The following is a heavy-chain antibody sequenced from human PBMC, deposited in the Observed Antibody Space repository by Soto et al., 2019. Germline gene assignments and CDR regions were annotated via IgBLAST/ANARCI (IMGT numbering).Heavy chain of an antibody. V-gene: IGHV3-23*01. CDR3: AKSRGTAVAPDY. D-gene: IGHD3-10*01. CDR1: GLTFSRYA. Sequence: EVQLLESGGGLVQPGGSLRLSCAASGLTFSRYAMSWVSQAPGKGLEWASAISGSGGSTYYADSVKGRFTISRDNSKNTLYLQMNSLRAEETAIYYCAKSRGTAVAPDYWGQGTLVTVSS. J-gene: IGHJ4*02. CDR2: ISGSGGST.